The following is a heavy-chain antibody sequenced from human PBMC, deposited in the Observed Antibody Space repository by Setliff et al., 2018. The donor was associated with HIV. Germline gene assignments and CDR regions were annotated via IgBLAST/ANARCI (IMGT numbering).Heavy chain of an antibody. CDR1: GGSFSGFY. Sequence: SETLSLTCAVYGGSFSGFYWTFIRQSPGKGLEWIGEVTHSGTTTYDPSLKSRITISVDTSKNQFSLKLTSVTAADMGVYYCARGRGGSWLLYYGMDVWGQGTTVTVSS. CDR3: ARGRGGSWLLYYGMDV. V-gene: IGHV4-34*01. CDR2: VTHSGTT. J-gene: IGHJ6*02. D-gene: IGHD6-13*01.